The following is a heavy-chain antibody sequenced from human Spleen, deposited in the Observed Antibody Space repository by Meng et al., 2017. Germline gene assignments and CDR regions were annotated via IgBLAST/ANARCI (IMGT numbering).Heavy chain of an antibody. V-gene: IGHV4-34*01. Sequence: QVHLKQGGAGLLKPSETLSLTCVVAGGAFSDYYWSWIRQPPGKGLEWIGEINHSGSTNYNPSLGSRATISVDTSQNNLSLKLSSVTAADSAVYYCARGPTTMAHDFDYWGQGTLVTVSS. CDR3: ARGPTTMAHDFDY. D-gene: IGHD4-11*01. CDR1: GGAFSDYY. CDR2: INHSGST. J-gene: IGHJ4*02.